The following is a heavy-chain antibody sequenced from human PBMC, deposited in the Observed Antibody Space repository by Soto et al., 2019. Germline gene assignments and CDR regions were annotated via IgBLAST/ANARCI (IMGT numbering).Heavy chain of an antibody. V-gene: IGHV3-48*01. J-gene: IGHJ5*02. CDR3: ARDARITIFGVVIPSRGWFDP. Sequence: GGSLRLSCAASGFTFSSYSMNWVRQAPGKGLEWVSYISSSSSTIYYADSVKGRFTISRDNAKNSLYLQMNSLRAEDTAVYYCARDARITIFGVVIPSRGWFDPWGQGTLVTVSS. CDR2: ISSSSSTI. D-gene: IGHD3-3*01. CDR1: GFTFSSYS.